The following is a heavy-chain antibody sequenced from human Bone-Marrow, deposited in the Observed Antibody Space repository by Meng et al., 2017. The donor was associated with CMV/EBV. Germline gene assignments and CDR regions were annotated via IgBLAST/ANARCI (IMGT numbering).Heavy chain of an antibody. D-gene: IGHD1-26*01. CDR2: ISSSGSTI. CDR3: ARSIPLVNV. CDR1: GFTFSDYY. V-gene: IGHV3-11*04. J-gene: IGHJ6*02. Sequence: GESLKISCAASGFTFSDYYMSWIRQAPGKGLEWVTYISSSGSTIYYADSVKGRFTISRDNAKNSLYLQMNSLRAEDTAVYYCARSIPLVNVWGQGTRVTVSS.